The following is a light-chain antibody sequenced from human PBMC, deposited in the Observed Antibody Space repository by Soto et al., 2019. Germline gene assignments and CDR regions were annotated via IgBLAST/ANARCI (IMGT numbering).Light chain of an antibody. V-gene: IGKV3-11*01. CDR3: QQRDNWPWT. CDR1: PGVRGT. CDR2: DTS. Sequence: EIALTQSPATLSLSPGERATLSSRPSPGVRGTLPWYQQKPGRAPRLLIYDTSKRATGIPARFSGSGSGTDFTLTISSLEPEDFAVYYCQQRDNWPWTFGGGTKVEIK. J-gene: IGKJ4*01.